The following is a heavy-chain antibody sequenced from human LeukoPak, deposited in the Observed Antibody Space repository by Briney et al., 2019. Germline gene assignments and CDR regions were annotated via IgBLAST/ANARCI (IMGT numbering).Heavy chain of an antibody. Sequence: GGSLRLSCAASGFTFSSYSMNWVRQAPGKWLEWVANIKQDGSEKNYVESVKGRFTISRDNAKNSLYLQTNSLRAEDTAVYYCARAGQEWFGELGFDQWGQGTLVIVSS. CDR2: IKQDGSEK. J-gene: IGHJ4*02. CDR1: GFTFSSYS. V-gene: IGHV3-7*01. D-gene: IGHD3-10*01. CDR3: ARAGQEWFGELGFDQ.